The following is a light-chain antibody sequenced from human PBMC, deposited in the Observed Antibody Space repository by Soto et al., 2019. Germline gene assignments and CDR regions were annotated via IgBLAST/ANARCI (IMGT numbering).Light chain of an antibody. CDR3: SSYTSSGPV. J-gene: IGLJ2*01. CDR2: DVS. V-gene: IGLV2-14*02. CDR1: SSDVGNL. Sequence: QSVLTQPASVSGSPGQSITISCIGTSSDVGNLVSWYQQHPGKAPKLMIYDVSNRPSGVSNRFSGSKSGKTASLTISGLQAEDEAYYYCSSYTSSGPVFGGGTKLTVL.